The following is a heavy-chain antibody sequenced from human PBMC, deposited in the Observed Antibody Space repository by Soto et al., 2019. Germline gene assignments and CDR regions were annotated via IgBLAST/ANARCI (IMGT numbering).Heavy chain of an antibody. V-gene: IGHV3-48*03. J-gene: IGHJ6*02. CDR2: ISSSGSTI. CDR1: GFTFSSYE. D-gene: IGHD3-16*01. Sequence: GGSLRLSCAASGFTFSSYEMNWVRQAPGKGLEWVSYISSSGSTIYYADSVKGRFTISRDNAKNSLYLQMNSLRAEDTAVYYCARVGAERFQDGMDVCGQGTTVTVYS. CDR3: ARVGAERFQDGMDV.